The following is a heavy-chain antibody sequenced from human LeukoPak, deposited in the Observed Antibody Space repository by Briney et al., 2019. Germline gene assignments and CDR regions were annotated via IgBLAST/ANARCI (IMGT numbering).Heavy chain of an antibody. D-gene: IGHD5-12*01. V-gene: IGHV6-1*01. J-gene: IGHJ4*02. Sequence: SQTLSLTCVISGDSVPSSTSAWNWIRQSPSGGLEWLGRTYLRSRWNHDYAETLKGRVTINPDTSKNQFSLQLNSVTPEDTAVYYCARNLRPDFDYWGRGTLVTVSS. CDR3: ARNLRPDFDY. CDR2: TYLRSRWNH. CDR1: GDSVPSSTSA.